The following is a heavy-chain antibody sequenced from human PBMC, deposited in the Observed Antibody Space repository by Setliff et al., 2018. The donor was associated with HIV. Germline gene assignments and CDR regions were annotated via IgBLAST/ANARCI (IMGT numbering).Heavy chain of an antibody. CDR1: GFIFSSYA. D-gene: IGHD1-1*01. CDR2: VRYDESNK. CDR3: AKVKVPTTDLYFLDY. Sequence: GGSLRLSCAASGFIFSSYAMHWVRQAPGKGLEWVACVRYDESNKYYAESVKDRFTISRDNSKNMVYLQMNSLRAEDTTLYYCAKVKVPTTDLYFLDYWGQGTPVTVSS. J-gene: IGHJ4*02. V-gene: IGHV3-30*02.